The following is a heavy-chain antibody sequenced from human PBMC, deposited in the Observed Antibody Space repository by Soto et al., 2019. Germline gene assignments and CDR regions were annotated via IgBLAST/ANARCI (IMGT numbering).Heavy chain of an antibody. D-gene: IGHD2-15*01. CDR1: GGSFSGYY. Sequence: PSETLSLTCAVYGGSFSGYYWSWIRQPPGKGLEWIGEINHSGSTNYNPSLKSRVTISVDTSKIQFSLKLSSVTAADTAVYYCARARDIVVVVAATGYMDVWGKGTTVTVSS. CDR2: INHSGST. CDR3: ARARDIVVVVAATGYMDV. V-gene: IGHV4-34*01. J-gene: IGHJ6*03.